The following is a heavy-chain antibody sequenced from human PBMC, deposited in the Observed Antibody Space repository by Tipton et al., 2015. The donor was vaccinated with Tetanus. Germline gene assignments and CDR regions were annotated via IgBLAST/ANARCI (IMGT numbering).Heavy chain of an antibody. D-gene: IGHD2/OR15-2a*01. CDR3: ARHFPFAPIAS. V-gene: IGHV4-39*01. CDR1: RGSISRDIYN. CDR2: INYYGTT. J-gene: IGHJ4*02. Sequence: TLSLTCTVSRGSISRDIYNWGWVRQPPGRGLQWIGNINYYGTTYYSPSLKSRVTMSVDTPKNQFSLKLTSATAADTAIYYCARHFPFAPIASWGQGTPVTVSS.